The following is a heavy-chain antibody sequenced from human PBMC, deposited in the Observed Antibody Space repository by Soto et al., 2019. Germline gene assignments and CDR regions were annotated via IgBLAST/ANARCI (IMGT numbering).Heavy chain of an antibody. Sequence: QVQLVESGAGVVQQGRSMRRSGAASGFTFSSYGLRWVRQAPDTGLEGVAVICYDGSNKYYADSVKGRFTIARDNSKNTLYLPMNSLRAEDTAVDYFARGRNQCLVVYYYYRDVWGKGTTVTVSS. J-gene: IGHJ6*03. V-gene: IGHV3-33*01. CDR1: GFTFSSYG. D-gene: IGHD2-8*02. CDR2: ICYDGSNK. CDR3: ARGRNQCLVVYYYYRDV.